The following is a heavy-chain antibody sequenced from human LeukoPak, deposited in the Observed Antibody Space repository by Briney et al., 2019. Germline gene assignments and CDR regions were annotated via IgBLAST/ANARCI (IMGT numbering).Heavy chain of an antibody. CDR1: GVTFSTKS. Sequence: PGGSLRLSCAVSGVTFSTKSMNWVRQAPGKGLEWVSYITADSGTTYYADSVKGRFTISRDNAKNSLYLQMNSLRDEDTAVYYCASRDYFDYWGQGTLVTVSS. CDR2: ITADSGTT. V-gene: IGHV3-48*02. J-gene: IGHJ4*02. CDR3: ASRDYFDY.